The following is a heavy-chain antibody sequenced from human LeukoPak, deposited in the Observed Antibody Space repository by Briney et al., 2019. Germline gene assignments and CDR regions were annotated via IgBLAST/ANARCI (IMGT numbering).Heavy chain of an antibody. CDR1: GFTFDDYA. CDR2: ISWNSGSI. CDR3: AKDTGSDPLGMDV. D-gene: IGHD6-25*01. V-gene: IGHV3-9*01. J-gene: IGHJ6*02. Sequence: PGRSLRLSCAASGFTFDDYAMHWVRQAPGKGLEWVSGISWNSGSIGYADSVKGRFTISRDNAKNSLYLQMNSLRAEDTALYYCAKDTGSDPLGMDVWGQGTTVTVSS.